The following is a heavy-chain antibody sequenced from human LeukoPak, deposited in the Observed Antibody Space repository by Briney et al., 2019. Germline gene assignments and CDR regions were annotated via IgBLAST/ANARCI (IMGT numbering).Heavy chain of an antibody. J-gene: IGHJ4*02. CDR3: AQPDF. Sequence: QPGGSRRLSCVAFGITFRSSSMHWVRQAPGKGLEWLAFIRFDGSTKYYADSVKGRFTVSRDNSKSTLYLQMNSLRAEDTAVYYCAQPDFWGQGTLVTVSS. CDR1: GITFRSSS. CDR2: IRFDGSTK. V-gene: IGHV3-30*02.